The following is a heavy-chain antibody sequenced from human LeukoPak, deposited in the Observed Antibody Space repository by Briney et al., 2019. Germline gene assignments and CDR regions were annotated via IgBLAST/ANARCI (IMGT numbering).Heavy chain of an antibody. CDR1: GYTFTGYY. J-gene: IGHJ4*02. Sequence: ASVKVSCKASGYTFTGYYMHWVRQAPGQGLEWMGWINPNSGGTNYAQKFQGRVTMTRDTSISTAYMELSRLRSDDTAVYCCARAGSGYSLSGDYWGQGTLVTVSS. CDR3: ARAGSGYSLSGDY. V-gene: IGHV1-2*02. CDR2: INPNSGGT. D-gene: IGHD3-22*01.